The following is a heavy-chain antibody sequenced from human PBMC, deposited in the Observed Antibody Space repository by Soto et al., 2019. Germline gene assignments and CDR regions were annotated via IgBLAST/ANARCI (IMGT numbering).Heavy chain of an antibody. V-gene: IGHV3-30*18. CDR2: ISYDGNNK. D-gene: IGHD2-2*01. J-gene: IGHJ6*02. Sequence: QVQLVESGGGVVQPGRSLRLSCVASGFTFSTYGMHWVRQAPGKGLEWVAVISYDGNNKYYADSVKGRLTISRDNSKSTVYLQMSSLRGEDTGVYYCAKGQHCSSTSCYFYHYGMDVWGQGTTVAVSS. CDR1: GFTFSTYG. CDR3: AKGQHCSSTSCYFYHYGMDV.